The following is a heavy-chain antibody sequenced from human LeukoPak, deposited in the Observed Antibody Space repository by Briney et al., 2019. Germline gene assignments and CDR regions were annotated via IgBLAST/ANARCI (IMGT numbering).Heavy chain of an antibody. CDR1: GGSISSYY. CDR2: IYTSGST. Sequence: SETLSLTCTVSGGSISSYYWSWIRQPAGTGLEWIGRIYTSGSTNYNPSLKSRVTMSVDTSKNQFSLKLSSVTAADTAVYYCARDNYYYDSSGSQPFDYWGQGTLVTVSS. J-gene: IGHJ4*01. D-gene: IGHD3-22*01. CDR3: ARDNYYYDSSGSQPFDY. V-gene: IGHV4-4*07.